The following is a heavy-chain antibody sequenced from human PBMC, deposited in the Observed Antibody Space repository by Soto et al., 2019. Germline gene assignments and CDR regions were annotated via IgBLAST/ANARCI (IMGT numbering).Heavy chain of an antibody. V-gene: IGHV1-69*06. CDR1: GGTFSSYA. J-gene: IGHJ4*02. CDR3: ARGYCSSTSCQPFDY. D-gene: IGHD2-2*01. Sequence: SVKVSCKASGGTFSSYAISWVRQAPGQGLEWMGGIIPIFGTANYAQKFQGRVTITADKSTSTAYMELSSLRSEDTAVYYCARGYCSSTSCQPFDYWGQGTLVTVSS. CDR2: IIPIFGTA.